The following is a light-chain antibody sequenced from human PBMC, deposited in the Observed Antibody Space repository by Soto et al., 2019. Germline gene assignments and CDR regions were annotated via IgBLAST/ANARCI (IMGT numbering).Light chain of an antibody. V-gene: IGKV3-20*01. J-gene: IGKJ1*01. CDR3: QQYGTSPPWT. CDR2: GAS. Sequence: EIVLTQSPGTLSLSPGERATLSCRASQSVSTYYLAWYQQKPGQAPRLLIYGASNRATGIPDRFSGSGSGTDFTLTISRLEPEDFAVYYCQQYGTSPPWTFGQRTKVEIK. CDR1: QSVSTYY.